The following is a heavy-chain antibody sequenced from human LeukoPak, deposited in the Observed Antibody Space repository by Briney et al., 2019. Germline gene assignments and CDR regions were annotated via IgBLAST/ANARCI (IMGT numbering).Heavy chain of an antibody. V-gene: IGHV3-30*09. J-gene: IGHJ4*02. Sequence: PGGSLRLSCAASGFTFSRSAMHWVRQPPGKGLEWVAVISYDGTNKYYADSVEGRFAISRDNSKNTLYLQMNSLRAEDTAVYYCAKEGSGWYGLLDNWGQGTLVTVSS. D-gene: IGHD6-19*01. CDR1: GFTFSRSA. CDR2: ISYDGTNK. CDR3: AKEGSGWYGLLDN.